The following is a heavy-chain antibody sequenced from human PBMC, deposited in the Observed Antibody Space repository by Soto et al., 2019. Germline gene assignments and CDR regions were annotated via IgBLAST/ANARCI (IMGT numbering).Heavy chain of an antibody. Sequence: ASVKVSCKASGYTFTANYIHWVRQAPGQGLEWMGWMNPDSGGTDYAQNFQGRVTMTRDTSISTAYMELNRLRSDDTAIYFCARRRDSGVIDYWGQGPQVTV. J-gene: IGHJ4*02. CDR2: MNPDSGGT. CDR1: GYTFTANY. D-gene: IGHD2-21*01. CDR3: ARRRDSGVIDY. V-gene: IGHV1-2*02.